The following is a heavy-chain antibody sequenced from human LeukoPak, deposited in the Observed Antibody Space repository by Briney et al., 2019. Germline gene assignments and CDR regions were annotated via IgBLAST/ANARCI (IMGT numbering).Heavy chain of an antibody. CDR1: GYTLTELS. J-gene: IGHJ4*02. CDR2: FDPEDGET. D-gene: IGHD4-23*01. V-gene: IGHV1-24*01. Sequence: ASVKVSCKVSGYTLTELSMHWVRQAPGKGLEWMGGFDPEDGETIYAQKFQGRVTMTEDTSTDTAYMELSSLRSEDAAVYYCAPSHYGGNSLLRYWGQGTLVTVSS. CDR3: APSHYGGNSLLRY.